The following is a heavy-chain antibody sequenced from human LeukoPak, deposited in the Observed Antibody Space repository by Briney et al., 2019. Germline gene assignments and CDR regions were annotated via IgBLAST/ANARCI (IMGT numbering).Heavy chain of an antibody. D-gene: IGHD2-15*01. V-gene: IGHV4-39*01. CDR2: IYYSGST. CDR3: ARHSNSSPPSVLVVAAEFPH. Sequence: KPSETLSLTCTVSGGSISSSSYYWGWIRQPPGKGLEWIGSIYYSGSTYYNPSLKSRVTISVDTSKNQFSLKLSSVTAADTAFYYCARHSNSSPPSVLVVAAEFPHWGQGTLVTVSS. CDR1: GGSISSSSYY. J-gene: IGHJ1*01.